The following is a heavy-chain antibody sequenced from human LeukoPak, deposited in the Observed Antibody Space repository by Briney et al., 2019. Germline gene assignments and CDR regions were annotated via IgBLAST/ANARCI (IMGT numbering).Heavy chain of an antibody. CDR2: TYYKSKWYN. D-gene: IGHD3-3*01. Sequence: SQTLSLTCGISGDSVSSNSAAWHWIRQSPSRGLEWLGRTYYKSKWYNDYAVSVKSRITINPDTSENQFSLHLNSVTPEDTAVYYCAREVTVFGAVRGSRDAFNMWGQGTLVTVSS. CDR1: GDSVSSNSAA. V-gene: IGHV6-1*01. CDR3: AREVTVFGAVRGSRDAFNM. J-gene: IGHJ3*02.